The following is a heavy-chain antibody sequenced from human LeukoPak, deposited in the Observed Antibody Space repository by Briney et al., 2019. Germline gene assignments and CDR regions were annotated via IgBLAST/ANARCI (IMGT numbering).Heavy chain of an antibody. CDR3: ARGTEYYFDY. J-gene: IGHJ4*02. V-gene: IGHV1-2*06. Sequence: ASVKVSCKASGYTFTGYYMHWVRQAPGQGREWMGRINPNSGGTNYAQKFQGRVTMTRGTSISTAYMDLTRLRSDDTAVYYCARGTEYYFDYWGQGTLVTVSS. CDR1: GYTFTGYY. CDR2: INPNSGGT. D-gene: IGHD1-1*01.